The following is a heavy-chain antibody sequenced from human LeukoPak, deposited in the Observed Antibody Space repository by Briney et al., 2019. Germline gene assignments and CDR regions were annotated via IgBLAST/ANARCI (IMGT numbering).Heavy chain of an antibody. J-gene: IGHJ4*02. V-gene: IGHV4-4*09. Sequence: PSETLSLTCTVSGASISNYYWSWIRQTPEKGLEWMGHIHTSGESRYYPPLESRLTMSIDTSRNQLSLKLTSVTAADTAVYFCARLWSYHDFWGQGALVTVSS. CDR1: GASISNYY. CDR2: IHTSGES. CDR3: ARLWSYHDF. D-gene: IGHD1-26*01.